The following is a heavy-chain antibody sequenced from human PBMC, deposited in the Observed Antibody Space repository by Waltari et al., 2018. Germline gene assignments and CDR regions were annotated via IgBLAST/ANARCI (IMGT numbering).Heavy chain of an antibody. CDR1: GFTFSSYS. CDR2: ISSSSSTI. Sequence: EVQLVESGGGLVQPGGSLRLSCAASGFTFSSYSMNWVRQAPGKGLEWVSYISSSSSTIYYADSVKGRFTISRDNAKNSLYLQMNSLRAEDTAVYYCARDWFWGAFDYWGQGTLVTVSS. D-gene: IGHD3-3*01. CDR3: ARDWFWGAFDY. V-gene: IGHV3-48*04. J-gene: IGHJ4*02.